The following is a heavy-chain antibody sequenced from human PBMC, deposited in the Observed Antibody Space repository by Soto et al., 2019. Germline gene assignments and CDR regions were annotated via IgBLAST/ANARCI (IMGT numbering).Heavy chain of an antibody. J-gene: IGHJ6*02. CDR1: GYTFTSYD. D-gene: IGHD6-13*01. CDR2: MNPNSGNT. Sequence: QVQLVQSGAEVKKPGASVKVSCKASGYTFTSYDINWVRQATGQGLEWMGWMNPNSGNTGYAQKFQGRVTMTRNTSISTAYMELSSLRSEDTAVYYCARPYSSSWSLLGYYYYYGMDVWGQGTTVTVSS. CDR3: ARPYSSSWSLLGYYYYYGMDV. V-gene: IGHV1-8*01.